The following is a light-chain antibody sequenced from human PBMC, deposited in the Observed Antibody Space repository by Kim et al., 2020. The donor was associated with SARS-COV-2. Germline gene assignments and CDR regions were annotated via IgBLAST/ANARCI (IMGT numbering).Light chain of an antibody. CDR2: DAS. Sequence: GDRVTITCQASQSISSWLGWYQQKPWKAPKLLIYDASSLESGVPLRFSGSGSGTEFTLTISSLQPDDIATYYCQQYITDWATFGQGTKVDIK. CDR1: QSISSW. CDR3: QQYITDWAT. J-gene: IGKJ1*01. V-gene: IGKV1-5*01.